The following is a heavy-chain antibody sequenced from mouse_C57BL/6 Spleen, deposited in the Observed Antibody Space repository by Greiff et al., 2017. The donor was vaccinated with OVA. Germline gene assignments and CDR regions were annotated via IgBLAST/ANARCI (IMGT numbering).Heavy chain of an antibody. D-gene: IGHD3-3*01. J-gene: IGHJ4*01. V-gene: IGHV1-82*01. CDR3: ARCLGDYAMDY. CDR1: GYAFSSSW. CDR2: IYPGDGDT. Sequence: VQRVESGPELVKPGASVKISCKASGYAFSSSWMNWVKQRPGKGLEWIGRIYPGDGDTNYNGKFKGKATLTADKSSSTAYMQLSSLTSEDSAVYFCARCLGDYAMDYWGQGTSVTVSS.